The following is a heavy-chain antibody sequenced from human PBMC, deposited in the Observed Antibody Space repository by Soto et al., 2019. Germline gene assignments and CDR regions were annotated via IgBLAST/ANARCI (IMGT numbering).Heavy chain of an antibody. Sequence: SETLSLTCTVSGASISSYFWSWIRQPPGKGLEWIAYIYESENTKYNPSRKSLSTILLDTSKKQFSLKLSSVTAADTAVYYCASFVRGYSSCASHYFDYWGQGALVTVSS. CDR2: IYESENT. V-gene: IGHV4-59*01. CDR3: ASFVRGYSSCASHYFDY. J-gene: IGHJ4*02. CDR1: GASISSYF. D-gene: IGHD5-18*01.